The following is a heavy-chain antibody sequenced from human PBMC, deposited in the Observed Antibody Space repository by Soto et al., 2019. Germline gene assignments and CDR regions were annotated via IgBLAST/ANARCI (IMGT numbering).Heavy chain of an antibody. CDR1: GYTFTIYG. CDR2: ISAYNGNT. D-gene: IGHD3-3*01. CDR3: ASSPAIFGVVMYYYYYGMDV. Sequence: QVQLVQSGAEVKKPGASVKVSCKASGYTFTIYGISWVRQAPGQGLEWMGWISAYNGNTNYAQKLQGRVTMTTDTSTSTAYLELRSVGSADTAVYYCASSPAIFGVVMYYYYYGMDVWGQGTTVTVSS. J-gene: IGHJ6*02. V-gene: IGHV1-18*01.